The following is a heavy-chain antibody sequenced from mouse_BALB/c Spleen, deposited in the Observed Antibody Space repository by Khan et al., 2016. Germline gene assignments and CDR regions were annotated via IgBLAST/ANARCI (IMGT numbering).Heavy chain of an antibody. J-gene: IGHJ2*01. CDR3: ARHDDFDY. D-gene: IGHD2-3*01. CDR2: ISSGGSYT. Sequence: EVELVESGGGLVKPGGSLKLSCAASGFTFSSYAMSWVRQTPEKRLEWVATISSGGSYTYYPDSVRGRFTFSRDNAKNTPYLQMSSLRSEDTAMYYCARHDDFDYWGRGTTLAVSS. CDR1: GFTFSSYA. V-gene: IGHV5-9-3*01.